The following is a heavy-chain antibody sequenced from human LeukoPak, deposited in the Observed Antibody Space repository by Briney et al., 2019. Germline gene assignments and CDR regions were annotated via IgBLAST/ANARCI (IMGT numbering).Heavy chain of an antibody. CDR1: GGSISSGGYY. J-gene: IGHJ4*02. CDR3: AREREGYGLYYLDY. CDR2: IYYSGST. Sequence: SETLSLTCTVSGGSISSGGYYWSWIRQHPGKGLEWIGYIYYSGSTYYNPSLKSRVTISVDTSKNQFSLKLSSVTAADTAVYYCAREREGYGLYYLDYWGQGTLVTVSS. V-gene: IGHV4-31*03. D-gene: IGHD6-13*01.